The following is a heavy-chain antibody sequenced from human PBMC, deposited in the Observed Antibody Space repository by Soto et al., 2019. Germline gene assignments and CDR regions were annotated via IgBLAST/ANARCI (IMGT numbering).Heavy chain of an antibody. CDR2: VKYDVSST. J-gene: IGHJ6*03. CDR3: ARGARGYYYMDV. Sequence: EVQLVESGGGLVQPGGSLRLSCAASGFTFTDYWMHWVRQVPGEGLVWVSRVKYDVSSTNYADSVKGRFTISRDNAKNTLYLQMNGLRNEDTAVYFCARGARGYYYMDVWGKGTTVTVSS. V-gene: IGHV3-74*01. CDR1: GFTFTDYW. D-gene: IGHD3-10*01.